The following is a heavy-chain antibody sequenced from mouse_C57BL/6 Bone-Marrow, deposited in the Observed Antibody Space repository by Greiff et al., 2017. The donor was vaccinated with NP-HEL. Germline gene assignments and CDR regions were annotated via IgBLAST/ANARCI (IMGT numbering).Heavy chain of an antibody. D-gene: IGHD2-4*01. CDR2: ISDGGSYT. V-gene: IGHV5-4*03. Sequence: EVKLVESGGGLVKPGGSLKLSCAASGFTFSSYAMSWVRQTPEKRLEWVATISDGGSYTYYPDNVKGRFTISRDNAKNNLYLQMSHLKSEDTAMYYCARGYYDYDVGFAYWGQGTLVTVSA. J-gene: IGHJ3*01. CDR1: GFTFSSYA. CDR3: ARGYYDYDVGFAY.